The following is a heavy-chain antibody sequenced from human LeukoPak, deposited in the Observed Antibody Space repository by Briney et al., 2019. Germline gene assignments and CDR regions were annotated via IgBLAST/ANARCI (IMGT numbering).Heavy chain of an antibody. CDR3: ASSSDPGNYYYMDV. Sequence: SETLSLTCTVSGGSISSYYWSWLRQPPGKGLEWFGYIYYSGSTNYNPSLKSRVTISVDTSKNQFSLKLSSVTAADTAVYYCASSSDPGNYYYMDVWGKGTTVTVSS. CDR1: GGSISSYY. CDR2: IYYSGST. V-gene: IGHV4-59*01. D-gene: IGHD6-6*01. J-gene: IGHJ6*03.